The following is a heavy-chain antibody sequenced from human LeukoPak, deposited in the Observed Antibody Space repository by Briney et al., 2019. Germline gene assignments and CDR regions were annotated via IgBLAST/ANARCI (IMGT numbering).Heavy chain of an antibody. CDR1: GGTFSSYA. J-gene: IGHJ6*02. Sequence: SVKVSCKASGGTFSSYAISWVRQAPGQGLEWMGGIIPIFGTANYAQKFQGRVTITADESTSTAYMELSSLRSEDTAVYYCAREGYYYDSSGPAWGQGTTIIVSS. CDR3: AREGYYYDSSGPA. D-gene: IGHD3-22*01. V-gene: IGHV1-69*13. CDR2: IIPIFGTA.